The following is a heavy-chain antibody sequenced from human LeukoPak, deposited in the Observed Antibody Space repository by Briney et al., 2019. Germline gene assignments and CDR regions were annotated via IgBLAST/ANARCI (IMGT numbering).Heavy chain of an antibody. CDR1: GYTFTSYA. CDR3: AREMVGFGELFFDY. J-gene: IGHJ4*02. V-gene: IGHV1-3*01. Sequence: ASVKVSCKASGYTFTSYAMHWVRQAPGQRLEWMGWINAGNGNTKYSQKFQGRVTITRDTSASTAYMELSSLRSEDTAVYYCAREMVGFGELFFDYRGQGTLVTVSS. D-gene: IGHD3-10*01. CDR2: INAGNGNT.